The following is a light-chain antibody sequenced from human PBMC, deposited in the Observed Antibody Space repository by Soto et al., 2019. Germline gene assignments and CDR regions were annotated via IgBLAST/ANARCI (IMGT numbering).Light chain of an antibody. V-gene: IGKV4-1*01. Sequence: DIVLTQSPDSLALSLGERATINCKSSQSVLHSSNNYNYLAWYQQKPGQPPKLLIYWASTLESGVPDRFSGSGSGTDFTLTIGSLQAEDVAVYYCHQFYSTPYTFGQGTKLEIK. CDR1: QSVLHSSNNYNY. J-gene: IGKJ2*01. CDR3: HQFYSTPYT. CDR2: WAS.